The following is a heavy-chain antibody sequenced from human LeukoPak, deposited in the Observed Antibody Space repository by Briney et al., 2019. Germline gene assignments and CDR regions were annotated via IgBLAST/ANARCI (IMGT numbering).Heavy chain of an antibody. CDR3: ASKRGITMVRGAYYYYGMDV. Sequence: PGGSLRLSCAASGFSFRNYWMSWARQPPGKGLEWVATIKEDGSEKYYVDSVKGRFTVSRDNAKKSLFLEMKSLRAEDTAVYYCASKRGITMVRGAYYYYGMDVWGQGTTVTVSS. D-gene: IGHD3-10*01. J-gene: IGHJ6*02. CDR2: IKEDGSEK. CDR1: GFSFRNYW. V-gene: IGHV3-7*03.